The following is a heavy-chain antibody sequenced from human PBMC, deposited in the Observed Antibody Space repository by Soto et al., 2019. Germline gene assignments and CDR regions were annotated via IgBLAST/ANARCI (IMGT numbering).Heavy chain of an antibody. D-gene: IGHD3-22*01. J-gene: IGHJ5*02. V-gene: IGHV2-5*02. CDR3: AHSLIGYYYDSSGSNWFVP. CDR1: GFSLSTSGVG. Sequence: QITLKESGPTLVKPTQTLTLTCTFSGFSLSTSGVGVGWIRQPPGKALEWLALIYWDDDKRYSPSLKSRLTITKDTSKNQVVLTMTNMDPVDTATYYCAHSLIGYYYDSSGSNWFVPWGQGTLVTVSS. CDR2: IYWDDDK.